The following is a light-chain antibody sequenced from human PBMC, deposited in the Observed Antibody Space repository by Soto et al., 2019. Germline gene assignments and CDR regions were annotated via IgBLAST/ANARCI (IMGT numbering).Light chain of an antibody. CDR3: QQLNAYPLT. J-gene: IGKJ5*01. Sequence: GDRVTITCRASQGTSSYLAWFQQKPGRAPKLIIYGASTLQSGVPARFSGSGSGTDFTLTISNLQPEDVATYYCQQLNAYPLTLGQGTRLEIK. V-gene: IGKV1-9*01. CDR1: QGTSSY. CDR2: GAS.